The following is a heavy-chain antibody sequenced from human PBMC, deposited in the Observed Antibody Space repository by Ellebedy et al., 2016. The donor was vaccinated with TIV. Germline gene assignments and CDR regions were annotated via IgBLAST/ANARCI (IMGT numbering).Heavy chain of an antibody. D-gene: IGHD3-10*01. CDR2: INPNSGGT. J-gene: IGHJ4*02. CDR1: GYTFTGYY. V-gene: IGHV1-2*04. Sequence: AASVKVSCKASGYTFTGYYMHSVRQAPGQGLEWMGWINPNSGGTNYAQKFQGWVTMTRNTSISTAYMELSSLRSEDTAVYYCASLWFGESFDYWGQGTLVTVSS. CDR3: ASLWFGESFDY.